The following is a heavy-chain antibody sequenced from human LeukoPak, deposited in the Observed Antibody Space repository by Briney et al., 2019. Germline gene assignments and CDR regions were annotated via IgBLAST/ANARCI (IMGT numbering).Heavy chain of an antibody. CDR3: ARAIYYYDSSGYYYHTGGLDY. D-gene: IGHD3-22*01. CDR2: IYYSGST. J-gene: IGHJ4*02. CDR1: GGSISSSSYY. V-gene: IGHV4-39*07. Sequence: SETLSLTCTVSGGSISSSSYYWGWIRQPPGKGLEWIGIIYYSGSTYYNPSLKSRVTMSVDTSKNQFSLKLSSVTAADTAVYYCARAIYYYDSSGYYYHTGGLDYWGQGTLVTVSS.